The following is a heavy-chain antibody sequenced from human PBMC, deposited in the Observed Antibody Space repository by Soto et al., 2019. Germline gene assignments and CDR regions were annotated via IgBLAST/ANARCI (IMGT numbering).Heavy chain of an antibody. V-gene: IGHV4-59*01. CDR1: GVPITDYD. D-gene: IGHD3-16*01. J-gene: IGHJ5*02. Sequence: PSEPLSLTGTVSGVPITDYDCSWIRQPTWKGLEWIGYLHYIGMPNYNPYLKSRVTISVDTSKSQVSLRVSSVTTADTAMYFCAGQYCGSSAATFFDPCGQGAPVTFCS. CDR2: LHYIGMP. CDR3: AGQYCGSSAATFFDP.